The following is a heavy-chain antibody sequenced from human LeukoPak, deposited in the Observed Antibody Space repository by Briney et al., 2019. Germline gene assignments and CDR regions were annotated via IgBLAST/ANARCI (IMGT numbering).Heavy chain of an antibody. CDR3: ASIRGTFGY. D-gene: IGHD1-26*01. CDR1: GFTFSDHH. V-gene: IGHV3-72*01. Sequence: PWGSLRLSCEGSGFTFSDHHMDWVRQAPGKGLEWVGRTRNKANSYITEYAASVKGRFTISRDDSKNSLYLQMSSLKTDDTAMYYCASIRGTFGYWGQGTLVTVSS. CDR2: TRNKANSYIT. J-gene: IGHJ4*02.